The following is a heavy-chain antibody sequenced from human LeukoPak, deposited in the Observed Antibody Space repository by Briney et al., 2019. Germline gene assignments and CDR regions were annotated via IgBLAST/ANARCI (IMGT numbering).Heavy chain of an antibody. CDR3: ASARDSSGYYSHDGFDI. CDR2: ISSSSSAT. Sequence: PGGSLRLSCAASGFTFSSYSTNWVRQAPGKGLEWGSYISSSSSATYYTDSVKGRFTISRDNAKNSLYLQMNSLRDEDTAVYYCASARDSSGYYSHDGFDIWGQGTMVTVSS. D-gene: IGHD3-22*01. CDR1: GFTFSSYS. J-gene: IGHJ3*02. V-gene: IGHV3-48*02.